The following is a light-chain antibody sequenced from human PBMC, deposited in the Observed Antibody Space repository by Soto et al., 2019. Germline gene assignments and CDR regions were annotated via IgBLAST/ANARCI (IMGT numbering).Light chain of an antibody. Sequence: QSVLTQPASVSGSPGQSITVSCTGTSSDVGGYNYVSWYQQHPGKAPRLMNYDVTNRPSGVSDRFSGSKSGKTASLTITGLQAEDEADYYCSSYRRGSTYVFGTGTKVTVL. J-gene: IGLJ1*01. CDR3: SSYRRGSTYV. V-gene: IGLV2-14*03. CDR2: DVT. CDR1: SSDVGGYNY.